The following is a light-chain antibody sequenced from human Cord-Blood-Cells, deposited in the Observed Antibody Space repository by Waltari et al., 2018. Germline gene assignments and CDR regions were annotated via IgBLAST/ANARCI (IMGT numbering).Light chain of an antibody. CDR1: SSDVGGYNY. J-gene: IGLJ3*02. CDR3: SSYTSSSTWV. Sequence: QSALTQPASVSGSPGQSITISCTGTSSDVGGYNYVSWYQQHPGKAPKLMIYDVSNRAAGVSNRFSGAKSGNPASLTISGRQAEDEADYYCSSYTSSSTWVFGGGTKLTVL. CDR2: DVS. V-gene: IGLV2-14*01.